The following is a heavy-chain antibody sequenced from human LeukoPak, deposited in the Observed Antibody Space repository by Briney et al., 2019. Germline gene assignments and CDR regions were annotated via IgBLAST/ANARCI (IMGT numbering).Heavy chain of an antibody. CDR3: ATKQWLAPPPDS. CDR2: INTDGTVT. CDR1: GFTFSKYW. V-gene: IGHV3-74*01. D-gene: IGHD6-19*01. J-gene: IGHJ4*02. Sequence: GGSLRLSCAASGFTFSKYWMLWVRQAPGKGLESVSRINTDGTVTTYADSVKGRFTVSRDNADNTMFLQLNSVRVVDTAVYYCATKQWLAPPPDSWGQGTPVTVSS.